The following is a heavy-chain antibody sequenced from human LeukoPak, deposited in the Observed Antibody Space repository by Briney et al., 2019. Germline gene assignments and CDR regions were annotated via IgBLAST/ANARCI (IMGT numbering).Heavy chain of an antibody. CDR3: GRDFVGESGAGGP. J-gene: IGHJ5*02. D-gene: IGHD3-10*01. Sequence: KSGGSLRLSCAASGFTFSSYTMNWVRQAPGKGLEWVSSISPIGHSTWNAYFVNVRFRISRDNAKNSLYLQMNSLRAEDTAIYYCGRDFVGESGAGGPWGQGTLITVVS. CDR2: ISPIGHST. CDR1: GFTFSSYT. V-gene: IGHV3-21*01.